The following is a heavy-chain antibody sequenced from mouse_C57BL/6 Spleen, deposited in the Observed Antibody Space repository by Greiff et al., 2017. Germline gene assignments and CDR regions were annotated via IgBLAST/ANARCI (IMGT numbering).Heavy chain of an antibody. V-gene: IGHV1-4*01. Sequence: QVQLQQSGAELARPGASVKMSCKASGYTFTSYTMHWVKQRPGQGLEWIGYINPSSGYTKYNQKFKDKATLTADKSSSTAYMQLSSLTSEDSAVXYCAITTVSYYFDYWGQGTTLTVSS. D-gene: IGHD1-1*01. CDR2: INPSSGYT. CDR3: AITTVSYYFDY. CDR1: GYTFTSYT. J-gene: IGHJ2*01.